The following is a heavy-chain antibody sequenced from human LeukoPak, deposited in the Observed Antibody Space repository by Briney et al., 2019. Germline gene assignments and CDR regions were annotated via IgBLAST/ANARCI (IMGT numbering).Heavy chain of an antibody. CDR3: ARGDEYLGYCGSTSCYRSYYYYYMDV. CDR1: GYTFTGYY. J-gene: IGHJ6*03. Sequence: GASVKVSCKASGYTFTGYYMHWVRQAPGQGLEWMGWINPNSGGTNYAQKFQGRVTMTRDTSISTAYMELSRLRSDDTAVYYCARGDEYLGYCGSTSCYRSYYYYYMDVWGKGTTVTVSS. D-gene: IGHD2-2*01. CDR2: INPNSGGT. V-gene: IGHV1-2*02.